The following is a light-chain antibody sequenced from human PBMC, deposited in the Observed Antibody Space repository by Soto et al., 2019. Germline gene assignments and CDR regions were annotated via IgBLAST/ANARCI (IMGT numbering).Light chain of an antibody. J-gene: IGKJ4*01. CDR1: RNIGSW. CDR2: RAS. Sequence: DIQMTQSPSTLSASVGDRVTITCRASRNIGSWLAWYQQKAGKAPNLLIYRASILETGVPSRLTGSASGTEFTLTISSLQPDDFATYYCQQHSNYPITFGGGTKVE. V-gene: IGKV1-5*03. CDR3: QQHSNYPIT.